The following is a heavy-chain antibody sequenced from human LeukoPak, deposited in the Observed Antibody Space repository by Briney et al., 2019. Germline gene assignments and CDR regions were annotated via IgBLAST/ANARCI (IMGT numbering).Heavy chain of an antibody. V-gene: IGHV4-59*01. CDR1: GGSISSYY. CDR2: IYYSGST. Sequence: SETLSLTCTVSGGSISSYYWSWIRQPPGKGLEWIGYIYYSGSTNYNPSLKSRVTISVDTSNNQFSLKLSSVTAADTAVYYCARVAVGKYYYYYMDVWGKGTTVTVSS. CDR3: ARVAVGKYYYYYMDV. J-gene: IGHJ6*03. D-gene: IGHD7-27*01.